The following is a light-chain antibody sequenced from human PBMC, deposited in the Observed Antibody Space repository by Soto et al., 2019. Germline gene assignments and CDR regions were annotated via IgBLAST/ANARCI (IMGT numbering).Light chain of an antibody. CDR2: DVS. CDR1: SSDIGGYNY. J-gene: IGLJ1*01. Sequence: HSVLTQPASVSGSPGQSITISCTGTSSDIGGYNYVSWYQHHPGKAPKLMIYDVSNRPSGVSNRFSGSKSGNTASLIISGLQAEDEADYYCSSYTSSSTLSPHVSVPVSNVTVL. CDR3: SSYTSSSTLSPHV. V-gene: IGLV2-14*03.